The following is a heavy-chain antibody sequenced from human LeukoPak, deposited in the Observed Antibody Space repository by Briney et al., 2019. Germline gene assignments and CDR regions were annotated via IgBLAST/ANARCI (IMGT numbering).Heavy chain of an antibody. CDR1: GDSISSDDYY. Sequence: SETLSLTCTVSGDSISSDDYYWSWIRQPAGKGLEWIGRFSASGNSNYNPSLKSRLTISVDTSKNQFSLKLTSVTAADTAVYYCARMIGDILASNYYYYYSMDVWGKGTTVTISS. V-gene: IGHV4-61*02. CDR2: FSASGNS. CDR3: ARMIGDILASNYYYYYSMDV. D-gene: IGHD3-9*01. J-gene: IGHJ6*03.